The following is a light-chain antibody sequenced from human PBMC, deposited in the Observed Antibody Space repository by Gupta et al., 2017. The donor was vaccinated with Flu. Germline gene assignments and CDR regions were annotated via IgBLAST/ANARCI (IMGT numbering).Light chain of an antibody. CDR1: SGSVSSTNT. CDR2: STN. Sequence: QTVVTQEPSFSVSPGGTVTLTCGLSSGSVSSTNTPSWYQQTPGQAPRMLIYSTNTRSSGVPDRFSGSIVGNNAALTITGAQADDESDYYCVLHVGSGIVVFGGGTKVTVL. CDR3: VLHVGSGIVV. J-gene: IGLJ3*02. V-gene: IGLV8-61*01.